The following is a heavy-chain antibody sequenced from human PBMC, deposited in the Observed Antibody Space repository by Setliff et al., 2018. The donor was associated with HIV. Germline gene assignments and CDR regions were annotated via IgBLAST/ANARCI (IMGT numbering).Heavy chain of an antibody. CDR2: ISGSGGST. D-gene: IGHD3-22*01. CDR1: GFTFSSYA. J-gene: IGHJ4*02. Sequence: LRLSCAASGFTFSSYAMSWVRQAPGKGLEWVSAISGSGGSTYYADSVKGRFTMSRDNAKKTLYLQMNSLRAEDTAVYYCARTREPDPFDYDRSAFRSVWGQGTLVTVSS. CDR3: ARTREPDPFDYDRSAFRSV. V-gene: IGHV3-23*01.